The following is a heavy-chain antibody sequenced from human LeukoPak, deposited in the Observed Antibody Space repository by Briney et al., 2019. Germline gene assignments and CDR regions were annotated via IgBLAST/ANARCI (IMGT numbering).Heavy chain of an antibody. J-gene: IGHJ4*02. V-gene: IGHV4-31*02. D-gene: IGHD3-22*01. CDR3: ARVRSMTIDY. Sequence: LRLSCAASGFTFSSYAMSWVRQHPGKGLEWIGYIYYSGSTYYNPSLKSRVTISVDTSKNQFSLKLSSVTAADTAVYYCARVRSMTIDYWGQGTLVTVSS. CDR1: GFTFSSYA. CDR2: IYYSGST.